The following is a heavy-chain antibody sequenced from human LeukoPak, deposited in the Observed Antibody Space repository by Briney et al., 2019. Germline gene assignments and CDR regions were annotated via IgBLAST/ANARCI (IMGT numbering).Heavy chain of an antibody. D-gene: IGHD2-2*01. Sequence: QASETLSLTCAVYGGSFSGYYWSWIRQPPGKGLEWIGEINHSGSTNYNPSLKSRVTISVDTSKNQFSLKLSSVTAADTAVYYCARLVFALPGYQQTYDDAFDIWGQGTMVTVSS. J-gene: IGHJ3*02. V-gene: IGHV4-34*01. CDR1: GGSFSGYY. CDR3: ARLVFALPGYQQTYDDAFDI. CDR2: INHSGST.